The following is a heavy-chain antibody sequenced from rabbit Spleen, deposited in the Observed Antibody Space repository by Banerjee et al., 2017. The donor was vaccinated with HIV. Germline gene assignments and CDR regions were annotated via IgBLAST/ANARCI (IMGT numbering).Heavy chain of an antibody. Sequence: LEESGGGLVKPGGTLTLTCTASGFSFSPVNWIYWVRQAPGKGLEWIGTIYTGSTGTTDYARWAKGRFTISKASSTTVTLQMTRLTAADTATYFCARNFDLWGPGTLVTVS. CDR3: ARNFDL. J-gene: IGHJ4*01. CDR1: GFSFSPVNW. V-gene: IGHV1S45*01. CDR2: IYTGSTGTT.